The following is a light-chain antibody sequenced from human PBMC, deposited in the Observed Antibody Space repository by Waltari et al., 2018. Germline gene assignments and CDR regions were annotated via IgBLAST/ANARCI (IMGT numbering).Light chain of an antibody. Sequence: EIVMMQSPVMLSVPPGERVTLSCRASQSVSSNLAWYQQRPGQAPRLLIYATSTRATGVPARFSGSGSGTEFSLTISSLQSEDLAVYYCQQYNIGATFGPGTKVDIK. J-gene: IGKJ3*01. V-gene: IGKV3-15*01. CDR2: ATS. CDR3: QQYNIGAT. CDR1: QSVSSN.